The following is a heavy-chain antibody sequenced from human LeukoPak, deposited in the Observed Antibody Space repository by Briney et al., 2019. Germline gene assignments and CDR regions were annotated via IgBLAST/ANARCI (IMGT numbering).Heavy chain of an antibody. J-gene: IGHJ4*02. CDR2: IRSDETE. D-gene: IGHD5-18*01. V-gene: IGHV3-30*02. CDR3: ASGNTYGPDY. CDR1: GFTFRNSG. Sequence: GGPLRLSCAASGFTFRNSGMHWVRQAPGKGLEWVAFIRSDETEYYADSVKDRFSISRDNSKNTLYLHMNSLRAEDAAVYYCASGNTYGPDYWGQGTLVTVSS.